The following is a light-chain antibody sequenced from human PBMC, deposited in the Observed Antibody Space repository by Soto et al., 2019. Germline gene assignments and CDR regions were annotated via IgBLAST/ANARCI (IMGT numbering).Light chain of an antibody. CDR1: SSDVGGYDH. Sequence: QSAPTQPPSASGSPGQSVTIPCTGTSSDVGGYDHVSWYQQHPGKAPKLMIYEVTKRPAGDPDRFSGSKSGNTASLTVSGLQAEDEADYYCSSDAGNYNYVFGTGTKLTVL. CDR2: EVT. CDR3: SSDAGNYNYV. V-gene: IGLV2-8*01. J-gene: IGLJ1*01.